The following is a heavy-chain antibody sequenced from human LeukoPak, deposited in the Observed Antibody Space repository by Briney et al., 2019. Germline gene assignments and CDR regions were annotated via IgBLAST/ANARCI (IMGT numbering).Heavy chain of an antibody. CDR2: TYYRSKWYN. V-gene: IGHV6-1*01. J-gene: IGHJ4*02. Sequence: SQTLSLTCAISGDSVSSNSATWTWIRQSPSRGLEWLGRTYYRSKWYNEYAVSVKSRITINPDTSKNQFSLQLNSVTPDDTAVYFCARGSPRHLDYWGQGTLVTVSS. CDR3: ARGSPRHLDY. CDR1: GDSVSSNSAT. D-gene: IGHD6-19*01.